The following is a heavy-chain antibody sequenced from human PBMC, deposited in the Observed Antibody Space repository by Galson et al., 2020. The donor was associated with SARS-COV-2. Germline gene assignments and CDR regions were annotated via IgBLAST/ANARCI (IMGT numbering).Heavy chain of an antibody. D-gene: IGHD6-25*01. CDR3: ARRLFQTTRVIGVFTSGSFYFDS. V-gene: IGHV4-34*01. J-gene: IGHJ4*02. CDR2: ITQSGSV. Sequence: PGKGLEWIGEITQSGSVNYTPYLKSRVTISAETSQNQFSLELRTVTAADTAVYYCARRLFQTTRVIGVFTSGSFYFDSWGQGTLGSVSS.